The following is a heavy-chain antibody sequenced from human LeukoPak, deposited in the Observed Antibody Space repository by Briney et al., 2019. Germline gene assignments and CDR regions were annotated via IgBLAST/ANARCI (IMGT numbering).Heavy chain of an antibody. J-gene: IGHJ4*02. CDR1: GFTFSSYS. Sequence: GGSLRLSCAASGFTFSSYSMNWVRQAPGKGLEWVSVIYSGGSTYYADSVKGRFTISRDNSKNTLYLQMNSLRAEDTAVYYCAKYYYGSGSFDYWGQGTLVTVSS. CDR2: IYSGGST. D-gene: IGHD3-10*01. V-gene: IGHV3-53*01. CDR3: AKYYYGSGSFDY.